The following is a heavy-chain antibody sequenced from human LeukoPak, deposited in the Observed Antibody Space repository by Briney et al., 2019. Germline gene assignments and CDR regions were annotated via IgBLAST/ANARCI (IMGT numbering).Heavy chain of an antibody. CDR3: ARVPDYVILTGPFDY. CDR2: ISYDGSNK. D-gene: IGHD3-9*01. Sequence: GGSLRLSCAASGFTLSSNAMHWVRQAPGKGLEWVAVISYDGSNKYYADSVKGRFTISRDTSKNTLYLQMNSLRAEDTAVYYCARVPDYVILTGPFDYWGQGTLVTVSS. CDR1: GFTLSSNA. V-gene: IGHV3-30-3*01. J-gene: IGHJ4*02.